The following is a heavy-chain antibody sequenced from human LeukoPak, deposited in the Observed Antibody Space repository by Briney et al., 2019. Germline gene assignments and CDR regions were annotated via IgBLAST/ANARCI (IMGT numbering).Heavy chain of an antibody. J-gene: IGHJ6*02. CDR2: IQQDGSEK. V-gene: IGHV3-7*01. CDR3: AREAGYSSGWSGGSYYGMDV. D-gene: IGHD6-19*01. CDR1: GFTFSSYW. Sequence: PGGSLRLSCAASGFTFSSYWMSWVRKAPGKGLEWVANIQQDGSEKYYVDSVKARFAISRDNAKNSLYLQMNSLRAEDTAVYYCAREAGYSSGWSGGSYYGMDVWGQGTTVTVSS.